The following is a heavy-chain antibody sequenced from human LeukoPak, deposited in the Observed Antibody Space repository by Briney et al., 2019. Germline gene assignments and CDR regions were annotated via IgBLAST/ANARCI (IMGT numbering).Heavy chain of an antibody. CDR3: ARDRANDYYDSSGD. CDR2: IIPIFGTA. J-gene: IGHJ4*02. CDR1: GGTFSSYA. D-gene: IGHD3-22*01. V-gene: IGHV1-69*05. Sequence: ASVKVSCKASGGTFSSYAISWVRQAPGQGLEWMGRIIPIFGTANYAQKFQGRVTITTDESTSTAYMELSSLRSGDTAVYYCARDRANDYYDSSGDWGQGTLVTVSS.